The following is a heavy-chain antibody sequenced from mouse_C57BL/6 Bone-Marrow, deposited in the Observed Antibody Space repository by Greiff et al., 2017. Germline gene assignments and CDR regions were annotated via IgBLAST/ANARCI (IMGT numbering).Heavy chain of an antibody. CDR1: GYTFTSYG. CDR2: IYPRSGNT. D-gene: IGHD1-1*01. CDR3: ARWDYDGSSSYYYAMDY. V-gene: IGHV1-81*01. J-gene: IGHJ4*01. Sequence: VQLQQSGAELARPGASVKLSCKASGYTFTSYGISWVKQRTGQGLEWIGEIYPRSGNTYYNEKFKGKATLTADKSSSTAYMELRSLTSEDSAVYFCARWDYDGSSSYYYAMDYWGQGTSVTVSS.